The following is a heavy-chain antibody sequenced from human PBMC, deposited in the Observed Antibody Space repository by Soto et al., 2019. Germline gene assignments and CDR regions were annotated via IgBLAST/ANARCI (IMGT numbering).Heavy chain of an antibody. J-gene: IGHJ5*02. Sequence: QVQLVQSGVEVKKPGASVKVSCKASGYTFTRYGISWVRQAPGQGLEWMGWISGSNGKTNYAQKVQGRVTMTTDTSTXTPYMELRSLRADDTAGYYCARGRPVAAPYIGYDAWGQGTLVTVSS. CDR1: GYTFTRYG. D-gene: IGHD2-15*01. CDR3: ARGRPVAAPYIGYDA. V-gene: IGHV1-18*01. CDR2: ISGSNGKT.